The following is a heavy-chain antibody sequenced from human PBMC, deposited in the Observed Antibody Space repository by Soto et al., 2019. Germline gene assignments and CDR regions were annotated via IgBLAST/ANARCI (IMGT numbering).Heavy chain of an antibody. CDR1: GFTFGTYT. J-gene: IGHJ4*02. D-gene: IGHD3-3*01. V-gene: IGHV3-23*01. CDR3: AKGSGDYRPYYFDY. Sequence: EVQLLESGGGLVQPGGSLRLSCVASGFTFGTYTMSWVRQAPGKGLEWVSAISGSGGSTFYADSVKGRFTISRDNSKSTLYLQVSYLRADDTALYYCAKGSGDYRPYYFDYWGQGSLVTVSS. CDR2: ISGSGGST.